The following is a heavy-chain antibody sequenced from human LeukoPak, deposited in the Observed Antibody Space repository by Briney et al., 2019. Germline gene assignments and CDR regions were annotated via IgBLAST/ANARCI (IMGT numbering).Heavy chain of an antibody. CDR3: AREGFGSAAIREGYYYYYGMDL. D-gene: IGHD2-2*01. Sequence: ASVKVSCKASGYTFTGYYMHWVRQAPGQGLEWMGWIKPNSGGTNYAQKFQGWVTMTRDTSISTAYMELSRLRSDDTAVYYCAREGFGSAAIREGYYYYYGMDLWGKGTTVTVSS. J-gene: IGHJ6*04. V-gene: IGHV1-2*04. CDR1: GYTFTGYY. CDR2: IKPNSGGT.